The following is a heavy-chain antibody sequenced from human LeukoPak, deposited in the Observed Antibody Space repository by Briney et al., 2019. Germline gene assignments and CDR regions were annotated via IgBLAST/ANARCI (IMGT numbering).Heavy chain of an antibody. CDR1: GFTFSSHS. CDR3: ANRFDTLGSKIDY. CDR2: ISSSSSYI. Sequence: GGSLRLSCAASGFTFSSHSMNWVRQAPGKGLEWVSSISSSSSYIYYADSVKGRFTISRDNSKDTLYQQMNNVKADDTAVYYFANRFDTLGSKIDYWGQGILVTVSS. D-gene: IGHD3-10*01. J-gene: IGHJ4*02. V-gene: IGHV3-21*04.